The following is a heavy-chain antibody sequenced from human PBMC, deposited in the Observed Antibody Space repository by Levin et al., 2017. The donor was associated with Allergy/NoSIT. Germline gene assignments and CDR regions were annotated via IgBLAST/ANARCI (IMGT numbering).Heavy chain of an antibody. V-gene: IGHV3-48*01. CDR1: GFTFSTYS. CDR2: ISSSSSTI. J-gene: IGHJ3*02. D-gene: IGHD4-17*01. CDR3: ARDFYGGDYVAFDS. Sequence: PGGSLRLSCAASGFTFSTYSMNWVRQAPGKGLEWVSYISSSSSTIYYADSVKGRFTISRDNAKNSLYLQMNSLRAEDTAVYYCARDFYGGDYVAFDSWGQGTMVTVSS.